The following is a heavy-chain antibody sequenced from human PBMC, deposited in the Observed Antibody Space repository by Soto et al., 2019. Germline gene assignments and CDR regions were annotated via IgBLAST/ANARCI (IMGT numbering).Heavy chain of an antibody. D-gene: IGHD6-19*01. CDR2: ISAYQTNT. J-gene: IGHJ4*02. CDR1: GYTFPTYG. V-gene: IGHV1-18*01. Sequence: AAVKVSCKASGYTFPTYGLTWLRQAPGQGLEWMGWISAYQTNTNYAQKFQGRVTMTADTSTSTAYMELRGLRSDDTALYYCARYVYSGGILPYCDSCGQRTLVTVSS. CDR3: ARYVYSGGILPYCDS.